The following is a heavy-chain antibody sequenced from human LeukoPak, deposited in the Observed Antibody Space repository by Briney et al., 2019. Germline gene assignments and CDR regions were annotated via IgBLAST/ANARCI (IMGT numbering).Heavy chain of an antibody. V-gene: IGHV3-30*18. D-gene: IGHD4-17*01. CDR2: MSHDGGIE. Sequence: GRSLRLSCVASGFTFGTYGMHWVRQAPGKGLEWVAVMSHDGGIEKYADSVKGRFTISRDNSKKTLYLQMNSLRVEDTAVYYCAKYAPPTTALTRFFDDWGQGTLVTVSS. CDR3: AKYAPPTTALTRFFDD. J-gene: IGHJ4*02. CDR1: GFTFGTYG.